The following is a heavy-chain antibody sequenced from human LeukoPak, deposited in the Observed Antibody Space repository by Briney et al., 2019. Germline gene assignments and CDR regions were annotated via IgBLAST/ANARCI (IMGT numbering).Heavy chain of an antibody. CDR2: IGTTGDT. CDR3: ARDLRGYRYGGYPYFYGMDV. D-gene: IGHD5-18*01. CDR1: GFTFSSHD. J-gene: IGHJ6*02. V-gene: IGHV3-13*01. Sequence: GGSLRLSCAVSGFTFSSHDLHWVRQAAGKGLEWVSTIGTTGDTFYPDSVKGRFTISRESAKNSLYLQMNSLRAGETAVYYCARDLRGYRYGGYPYFYGMDVWGQGTTVTVSS.